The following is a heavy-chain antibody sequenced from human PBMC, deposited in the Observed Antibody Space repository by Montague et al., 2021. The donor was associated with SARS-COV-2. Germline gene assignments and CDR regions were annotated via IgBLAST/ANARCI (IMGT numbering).Heavy chain of an antibody. V-gene: IGHV4-34*01. CDR3: ARGARQGYGFRLGSFDS. CDR2: INHSGST. D-gene: IGHD3-10*01. Sequence: SETLSLTCAVYGGSFSGYYWNWIRQPPGKGLEWTGEINHSGSTNYNPSLKSRVTMSVDTSKNQFSLKLCSVTAADTAVYYCARGARQGYGFRLGSFDSWGQGTLVTVSS. CDR1: GGSFSGYY. J-gene: IGHJ4*02.